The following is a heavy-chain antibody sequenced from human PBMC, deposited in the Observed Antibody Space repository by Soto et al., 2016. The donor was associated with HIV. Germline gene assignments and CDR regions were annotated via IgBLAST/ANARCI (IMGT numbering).Heavy chain of an antibody. V-gene: IGHV3-33*01. CDR3: ARDLPGYRDGWYVLTDAFDY. J-gene: IGHJ3*02. D-gene: IGHD6-19*01. Sequence: VQLVESGGGVVQPGRSLRLSCAASGFTFNLYGMHWVRQAPGKGLEWVAVIWSDGSNTYYTDSVKGRFTISRDNSRNTLYLQMNSLRAEDTAVYYCARDLPGYRDGWYVLTDAFDYLGPRDNVTVST. CDR2: IWSDGSNT. CDR1: GFTFNLYG.